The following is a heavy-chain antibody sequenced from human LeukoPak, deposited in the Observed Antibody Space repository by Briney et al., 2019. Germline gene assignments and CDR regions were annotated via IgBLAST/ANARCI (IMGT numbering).Heavy chain of an antibody. CDR2: ISGSGGST. CDR3: ARKYCSTTSCLFDN. CDR1: GFTFSNFA. Sequence: PGGSLRLSCAASGFTFSNFAVSWVRQAPGKGLEWVSAISGSGGSTYYADSVKGRFTISRDNSKNTLYLQMNSLRAEDTAVYYCARKYCSTTSCLFDNWGQGTLVTVSS. J-gene: IGHJ4*02. D-gene: IGHD2-2*01. V-gene: IGHV3-23*01.